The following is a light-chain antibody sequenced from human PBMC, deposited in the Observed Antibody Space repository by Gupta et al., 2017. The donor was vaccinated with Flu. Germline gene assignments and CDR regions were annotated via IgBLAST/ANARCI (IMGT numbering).Light chain of an antibody. CDR1: RDISTC. CDR2: AAS. CDR3: LQGHGLPRT. V-gene: IGKV1-12*01. J-gene: IGKJ1*01. Sequence: SGYPCSGVTVSMSRLAIRDISTCVAWYHQKPGTAPRLLVYAASWLHTGVPARFSDSGSGTEFTLTISRLQPEDFATYSCLQGHGLPRTFGQGTKL.